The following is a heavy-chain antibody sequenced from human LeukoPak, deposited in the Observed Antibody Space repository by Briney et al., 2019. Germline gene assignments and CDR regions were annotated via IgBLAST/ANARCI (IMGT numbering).Heavy chain of an antibody. V-gene: IGHV3-21*01. CDR1: GFTFSRYS. CDR3: ARVGGSYYFYYYYYMDV. Sequence: GGSLRLSCAASGFTFSRYSMNWVRQAPGKGLEWVSSISTSSSYIYYADSVKGRFTISRDNAKNSLYLQMNSLRAEDTAVYYCARVGGSYYFYYYYYMDVWGKGTTVTVSS. CDR2: ISTSSSYI. D-gene: IGHD1-26*01. J-gene: IGHJ6*03.